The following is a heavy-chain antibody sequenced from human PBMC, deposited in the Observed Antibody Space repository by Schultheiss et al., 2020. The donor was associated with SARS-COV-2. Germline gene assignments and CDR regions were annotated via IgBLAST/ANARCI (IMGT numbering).Heavy chain of an antibody. V-gene: IGHV4-4*02. Sequence: SETLSLTCAVSGGSISSSNWWSWVRQPPGKGLEWIGEIYHSGSTNYNPSLKSRVTISVDKSKNQFSLKPSSVTAADTAVYYCARGAADPGSYYFDYWGQGTLVTVSS. J-gene: IGHJ4*02. CDR1: GGSISSSNW. CDR2: IYHSGST. D-gene: IGHD6-13*01. CDR3: ARGAADPGSYYFDY.